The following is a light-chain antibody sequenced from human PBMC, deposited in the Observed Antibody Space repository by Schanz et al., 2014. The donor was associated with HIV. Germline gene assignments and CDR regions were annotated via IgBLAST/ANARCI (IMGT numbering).Light chain of an antibody. CDR1: QTVSNN. CDR3: QQSYSTPPT. V-gene: IGKV3-15*01. CDR2: GAS. J-gene: IGKJ2*01. Sequence: EIVMTQSPGTLSVSPGERATLSCRASQTVSNNLAWYQQKPGQAPRLLIYGASTRVTGIPARFSGSGSGTEFTLTISSLQSEDFATYYCQQSYSTPPTFGQGTKLEIK.